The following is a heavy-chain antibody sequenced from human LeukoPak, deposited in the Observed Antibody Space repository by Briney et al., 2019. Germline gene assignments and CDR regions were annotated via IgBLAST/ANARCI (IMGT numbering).Heavy chain of an antibody. V-gene: IGHV3-11*04. CDR3: ARDVNLYYDYVWGSSY. CDR2: ISSSGSTI. J-gene: IGHJ4*02. D-gene: IGHD3-16*01. CDR1: GFTFSDYY. Sequence: TGGSLRLSCAASGFTFSDYYMNWIRQAPGKGLEWVSYISSSGSTIYYADSVKGRFTISWDNAKNSLYLQMNSLRAEDTAVYYCARDVNLYYDYVWGSSYWGQGTLVTVSS.